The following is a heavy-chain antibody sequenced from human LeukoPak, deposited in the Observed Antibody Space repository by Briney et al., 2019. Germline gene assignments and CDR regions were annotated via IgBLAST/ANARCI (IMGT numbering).Heavy chain of an antibody. CDR2: ISSSSSYI. CDR3: ARDYTGYSSSWYPCH. Sequence: PGGSLRLSCAASGFTFSSYSMNWVRQAPGKGLEWVSSISSSSSYIYYADSVKGRFTISRDNAKNSLYLQMNSLRAEDTAVYYCARDYTGYSSSWYPCHWGQGTLVTVSS. J-gene: IGHJ4*02. V-gene: IGHV3-21*01. CDR1: GFTFSSYS. D-gene: IGHD6-13*01.